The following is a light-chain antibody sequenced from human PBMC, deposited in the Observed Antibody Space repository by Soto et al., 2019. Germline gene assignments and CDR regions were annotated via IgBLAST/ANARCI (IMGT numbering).Light chain of an antibody. Sequence: EIVMTQSPATLSVSPGERATLSCRASLTVNSNLAWYQQKPGQAPGLLIYGASSRATGIPARFSGSGSGTEFTLSISSLQSEDFAVYYCHQYNNWPRTFGQGTTVEIK. J-gene: IGKJ1*01. CDR2: GAS. CDR1: LTVNSN. CDR3: HQYNNWPRT. V-gene: IGKV3-15*01.